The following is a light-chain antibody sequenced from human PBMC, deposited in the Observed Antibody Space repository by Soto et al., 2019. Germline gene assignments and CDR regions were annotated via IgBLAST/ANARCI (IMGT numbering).Light chain of an antibody. CDR3: QSYDDSLSVHYV. J-gene: IGLJ1*01. V-gene: IGLV1-40*01. CDR2: GNT. Sequence: QSVLTQPPSVSGAPGQRVNISCTGSSSNIGSTYDVQWYQQLPGTAPKLLIHGNTDRPSGVPDRFSGSKSGTSASLAITGLPAADEADYYCQSYDDSLSVHYVFGTGTKLTVL. CDR1: SSNIGSTYD.